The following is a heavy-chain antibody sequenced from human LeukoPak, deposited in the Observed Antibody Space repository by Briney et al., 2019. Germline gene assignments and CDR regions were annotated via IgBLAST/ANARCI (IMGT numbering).Heavy chain of an antibody. Sequence: ASVTVSCKASGFSFTSHDITWVRQAPGQGLEWMGWMNPSIGHTGYAQKFQGRVTMTRNTSISTAYMELSSLRSKDTAVYYCARGNDFWIDYYYMDVWGKGTTVTVSS. CDR3: ARGNDFWIDYYYMDV. CDR1: GFSFTSHD. CDR2: MNPSIGHT. D-gene: IGHD3-3*01. V-gene: IGHV1-8*01. J-gene: IGHJ6*03.